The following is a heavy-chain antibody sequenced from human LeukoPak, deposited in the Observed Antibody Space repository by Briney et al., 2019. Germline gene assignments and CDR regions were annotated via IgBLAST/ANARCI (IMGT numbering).Heavy chain of an antibody. Sequence: GGSLRLSCAASGFTFSSYSMNWVRQAPGKGLEWVSSISSSSSYIYYADSVKGRFTISRDNAKNSLYLQMNSLRAEDTAVYYCARDVTVLTPSPGYWGQGTLVTASS. CDR3: ARDVTVLTPSPGY. CDR1: GFTFSSYS. V-gene: IGHV3-21*01. D-gene: IGHD4/OR15-4a*01. CDR2: ISSSSSYI. J-gene: IGHJ4*02.